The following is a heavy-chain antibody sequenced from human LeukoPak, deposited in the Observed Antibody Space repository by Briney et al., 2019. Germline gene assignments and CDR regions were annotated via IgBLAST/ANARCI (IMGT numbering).Heavy chain of an antibody. V-gene: IGHV3-30*03. CDR2: ISYDGSKK. Sequence: GGSLRLSCAASGFTFSNYGMNWVRQAPGKGLEWVAVISYDGSKKYYADSVKGRFTISRDNSKNTLYVQMNSLRAEDTAVYYCARREGAGYFQHWGQGTLVTVSS. J-gene: IGHJ1*01. CDR1: GFTFSNYG. D-gene: IGHD1-26*01. CDR3: ARREGAGYFQH.